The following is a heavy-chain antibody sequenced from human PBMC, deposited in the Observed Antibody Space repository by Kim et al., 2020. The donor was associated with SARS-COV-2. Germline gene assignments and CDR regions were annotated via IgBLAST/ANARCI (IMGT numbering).Heavy chain of an antibody. CDR1: GFTFSSYA. CDR2: ISYDGSNK. D-gene: IGHD3-3*01. Sequence: GGSLRLSCAASGFTFSSYAMHWVRQAPGKGLEWVAVISYDGSNKYYADSVKGRFTISRDNSKNTLYLQMNSLRAEDTAVYYCVRAPYDFWNDYYYYGMDVWGQGTTVTVSS. V-gene: IGHV3-30*04. J-gene: IGHJ6*02. CDR3: VRAPYDFWNDYYYYGMDV.